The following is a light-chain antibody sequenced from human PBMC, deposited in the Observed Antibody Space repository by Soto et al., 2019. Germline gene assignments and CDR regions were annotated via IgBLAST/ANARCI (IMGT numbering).Light chain of an antibody. CDR1: QSVSSN. Sequence: EIWMTQARAIMSVTPGERAALACRASQSVSSNLAWYQQKPGQPPRLLIYGASTAATGIPARFSGSGSGTEFTLTISSLQSEDFAVYYCQQYNNWPETFGQGTKVDI. J-gene: IGKJ1*01. CDR2: GAS. CDR3: QQYNNWPET. V-gene: IGKV3-15*01.